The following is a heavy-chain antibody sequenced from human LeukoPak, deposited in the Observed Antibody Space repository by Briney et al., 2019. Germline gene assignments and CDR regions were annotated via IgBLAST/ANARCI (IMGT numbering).Heavy chain of an antibody. Sequence: AETLSLSCTGSGVSISGYYWIWIRQSPGRGLEWIGSVFYRDSFSYGGTTFYNPSLQHRVSISVDTSKNAFSLKLTSVTAADTAVYFCPGQISENKDYWGHRTSVAFSS. D-gene: IGHD1/OR15-1a*01. V-gene: IGHV4-59*05. CDR1: GVSISGYY. CDR2: VFYRDSFSYGGTT. CDR3: PGQISENKDY. J-gene: IGHJ4*03.